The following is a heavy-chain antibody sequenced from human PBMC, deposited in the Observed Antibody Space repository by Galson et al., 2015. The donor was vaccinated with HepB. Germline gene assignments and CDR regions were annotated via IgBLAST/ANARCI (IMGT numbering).Heavy chain of an antibody. CDR1: GFTFSSYW. CDR3: ARGPQNYGSGSYYLRGFYYFDY. V-gene: IGHV3-7*01. D-gene: IGHD3-10*01. CDR2: IKQDGSEK. Sequence: SLRLSCAASGFTFSSYWMSWVRQAPGKGLEWVANIKQDGSEKYYVDSVRGRFTISRDNAKNSLYLQMNSLRAEDTAVYYCARGPQNYGSGSYYLRGFYYFDYWGQGTLVTVSS. J-gene: IGHJ4*02.